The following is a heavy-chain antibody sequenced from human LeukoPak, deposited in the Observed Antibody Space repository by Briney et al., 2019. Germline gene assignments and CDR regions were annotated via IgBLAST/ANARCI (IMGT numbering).Heavy chain of an antibody. CDR3: ARDGYYGSGRPFDY. CDR1: GFTFSSYA. J-gene: IGHJ4*02. CDR2: ISGSGGST. Sequence: PGGSLRLSCAASGFTFSSYAMSWVRQAPGKGLEWVSAISGSGGSTYYADSVKGRLTISRDNSKNTLYLQMNSLRADDTAVYYCARDGYYGSGRPFDYWGQGALVSVSS. D-gene: IGHD3-10*01. V-gene: IGHV3-23*01.